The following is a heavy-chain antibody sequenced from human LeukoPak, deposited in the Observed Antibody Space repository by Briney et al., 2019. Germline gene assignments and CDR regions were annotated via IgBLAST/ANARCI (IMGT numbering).Heavy chain of an antibody. CDR2: ISTSGST. CDR3: ARGASGSSLSGFDI. Sequence: SETLSLTCTVSGGSISNDYWNCIRQPAGKELQWIGHISTSGSTKYSPSLKSRVTMSIDTSKNQFSLNLSSVTAADTAVYYCARGASGSSLSGFDIWGQGTMVTVSS. D-gene: IGHD1-26*01. V-gene: IGHV4-4*07. CDR1: GGSISNDY. J-gene: IGHJ3*02.